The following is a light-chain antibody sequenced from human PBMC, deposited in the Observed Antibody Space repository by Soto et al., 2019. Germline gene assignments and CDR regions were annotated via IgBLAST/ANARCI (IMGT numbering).Light chain of an antibody. CDR2: DVS. CDR3: SSYTSSSTKV. CDR1: SSDVGGYNY. J-gene: IGLJ1*01. Sequence: QSVLTQPASVSGSPGQSVTISCTGTSSDVGGYNYVSWYQQHPGKAPKLMIYDVSKRPSGVPDRFSGSKSGNTASLTISGLQAEDEADYYCSSYTSSSTKVFGTGTKVTVL. V-gene: IGLV2-14*01.